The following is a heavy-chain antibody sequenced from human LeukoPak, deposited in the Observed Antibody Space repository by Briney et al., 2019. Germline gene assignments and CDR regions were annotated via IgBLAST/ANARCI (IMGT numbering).Heavy chain of an antibody. D-gene: IGHD1-26*01. CDR1: GFTFSSYA. Sequence: GGSLRLSCAASGFTFSSYAMSWVRQAPGKGLEWVAVIWYDGSNKYYADSVKGRFTISRDNSKNTLYLQMNSLRAEDTAVYYCARDTDGGSAIDYWGQGTLVTVSS. V-gene: IGHV3-33*08. J-gene: IGHJ4*02. CDR3: ARDTDGGSAIDY. CDR2: IWYDGSNK.